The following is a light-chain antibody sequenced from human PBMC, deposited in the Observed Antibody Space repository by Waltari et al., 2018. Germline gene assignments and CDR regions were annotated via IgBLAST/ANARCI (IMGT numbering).Light chain of an antibody. CDR3: QHYVRLPVT. V-gene: IGKV3-20*01. CDR2: GAS. CDR1: QSIGTF. Sequence: EIVLTQSPGTLSLSPGERVTLSCRASQSIGTFLAWYQQKPGQPPRLLIYGASIRAAGIPDRVSGSGCGTDFSLTISRLEPEDFAVYYCQHYVRLPVTFGQGTKVQIK. J-gene: IGKJ1*01.